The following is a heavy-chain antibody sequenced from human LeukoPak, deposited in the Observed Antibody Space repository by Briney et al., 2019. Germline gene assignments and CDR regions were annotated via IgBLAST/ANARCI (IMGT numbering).Heavy chain of an antibody. CDR1: GASISSGSYY. D-gene: IGHD3-3*01. J-gene: IGHJ6*03. Sequence: PSETLSLTCTVSGASISSGSYYWNWIRQPAGKGLEWIGRIYTGGTTEYSPSLKSRVTISLDTSRNQFSLKLSSVTAADTAVYYCARGKRFLEWRYYYYYMDVWGKGTTVTVSS. CDR3: ARGKRFLEWRYYYYYMDV. CDR2: IYTGGTT. V-gene: IGHV4-61*02.